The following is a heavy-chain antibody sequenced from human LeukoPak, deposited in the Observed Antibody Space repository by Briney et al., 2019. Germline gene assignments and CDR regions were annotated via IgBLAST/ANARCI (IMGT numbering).Heavy chain of an antibody. V-gene: IGHV3-21*01. D-gene: IGHD1-26*01. CDR3: ARAISARNDY. CDR2: ISSSSSYI. CDR1: GFTFNSYS. J-gene: IGHJ4*02. Sequence: GGSLRLSCAASGFTFNSYSLNWVRQAPGKGLEWVSSISSSSSYIYYADSVKGRFTISRDNAKNSLYLQMNSLRAEDTAVYYCARAISARNDYWGQGTLVAVSS.